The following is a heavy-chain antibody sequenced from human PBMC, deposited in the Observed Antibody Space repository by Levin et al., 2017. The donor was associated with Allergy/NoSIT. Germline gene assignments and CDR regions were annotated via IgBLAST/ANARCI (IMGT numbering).Heavy chain of an antibody. CDR2: IGASGTT. J-gene: IGHJ4*02. Sequence: GGSLRLSCAASGFIFNNYAMSWVRQAPGKGLEWVSSIGASGTTYYAESVKGRLTISRDTSKNTVFVEMNSLRPEDTALYFCAKGMARSMYYGGKSLDYWGQGTLVTVSS. CDR1: GFIFNNYA. D-gene: IGHD4-23*01. V-gene: IGHV3-23*01. CDR3: AKGMARSMYYGGKSLDY.